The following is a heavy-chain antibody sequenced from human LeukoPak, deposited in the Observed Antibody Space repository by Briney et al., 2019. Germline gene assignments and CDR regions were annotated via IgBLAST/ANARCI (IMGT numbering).Heavy chain of an antibody. J-gene: IGHJ4*02. D-gene: IGHD6-19*01. Sequence: PGRSLRLSCAASGFTFSSYAMHWVRQAPGKGLEWVSGIFGSGGSAHYADSVKGRFTISRDNSQNTVYLQMNSLRAEDTAVYYCGKTTTGYSSGRNPAWPVDYWGQGTLVTVSS. V-gene: IGHV3-23*01. CDR2: IFGSGGSA. CDR3: GKTTTGYSSGRNPAWPVDY. CDR1: GFTFSSYA.